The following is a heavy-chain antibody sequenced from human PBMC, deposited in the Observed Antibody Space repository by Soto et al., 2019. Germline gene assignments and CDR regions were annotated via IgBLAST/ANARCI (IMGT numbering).Heavy chain of an antibody. CDR3: TRDASRDSSARGWFDP. CDR1: GFTFRSFY. CDR2: ISSNSAYI. Sequence: GGSLRLSCAASGFTFRSFYLNWVRQAPGKGLEWVSTISSNSAYIYYTDALRGRFTISRDNAKNSLHLQMNSLRAEDTAVYYCTRDASRDSSARGWFDPWGPGTLVTVSS. V-gene: IGHV3-21*01. D-gene: IGHD6-13*01. J-gene: IGHJ5*02.